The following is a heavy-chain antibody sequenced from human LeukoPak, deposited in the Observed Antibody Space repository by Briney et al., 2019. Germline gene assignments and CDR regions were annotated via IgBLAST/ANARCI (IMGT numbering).Heavy chain of an antibody. CDR2: IYYSGST. V-gene: IGHV4-59*01. CDR3: ARAAYGGNSALFDY. Sequence: PSETLSLTCTVSGGSMSNYYWSWIRQPPGKGLEWIGYIYYSGSTNYNPSLKSRVTISVDTSKNQFSLKLSSVTAADTAVYYCARAAYGGNSALFDYWGQGTLVTVSS. J-gene: IGHJ4*02. CDR1: GGSMSNYY. D-gene: IGHD4-23*01.